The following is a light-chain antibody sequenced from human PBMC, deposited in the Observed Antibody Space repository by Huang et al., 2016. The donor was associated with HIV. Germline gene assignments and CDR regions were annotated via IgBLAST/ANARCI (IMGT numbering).Light chain of an antibody. Sequence: EIVLTQSPGTLSLSPGERPTLSCRASQSVSSNYLAWYQQKPGQAPRLLIYGAASRVTGIPDRFSGSGSGTDFTLTISRLEPEDFAVYYCQQYGSSPYTFGQGTKLEI. CDR3: QQYGSSPYT. CDR1: QSVSSNY. CDR2: GAA. J-gene: IGKJ2*01. V-gene: IGKV3-20*01.